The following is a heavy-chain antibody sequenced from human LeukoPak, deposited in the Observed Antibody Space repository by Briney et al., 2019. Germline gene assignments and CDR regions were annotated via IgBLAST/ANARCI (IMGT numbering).Heavy chain of an antibody. J-gene: IGHJ4*02. V-gene: IGHV3-23*01. D-gene: IGHD2-2*02. CDR2: ISGSDVTT. Sequence: GGSLRLSCAASGFTVSSNYMSWVRQAPGKGLEWVSAISGSDVTTYYADSVKGRFTISRDNSKNTLHLQMNSPRAEDTAVYYCAKPDCSYSDCYRPAYWGQGTLVTVSS. CDR3: AKPDCSYSDCYRPAY. CDR1: GFTVSSNY.